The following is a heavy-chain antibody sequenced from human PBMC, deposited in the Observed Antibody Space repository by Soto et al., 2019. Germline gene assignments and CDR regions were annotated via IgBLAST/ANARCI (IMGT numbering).Heavy chain of an antibody. J-gene: IGHJ4*02. Sequence: SETLSLTCTVSGGSISSYYWSWIRQPPGKGLEWIGYIYYSGSTNYNPSLKSRVTISVDTSKNQFSLKLSSVTAADTAVYYCARSTLWFGETFDYWGQGTLVTVSS. V-gene: IGHV4-59*01. CDR2: IYYSGST. D-gene: IGHD3-10*01. CDR1: GGSISSYY. CDR3: ARSTLWFGETFDY.